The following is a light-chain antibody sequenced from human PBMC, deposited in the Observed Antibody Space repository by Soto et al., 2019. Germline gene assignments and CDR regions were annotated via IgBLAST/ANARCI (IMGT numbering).Light chain of an antibody. CDR2: DAS. J-gene: IGKJ5*01. CDR1: QGISSA. V-gene: IGKV1-13*02. Sequence: AIQLTQSPSSLSASVGDRVTITCRASQGISSALAWYQQKPGKAPKLLIYDASSLESGVPSRFSGSGSGTDFTLTISSLQTEYFATYYCQQFNSYPTFGQGTRLESK. CDR3: QQFNSYPT.